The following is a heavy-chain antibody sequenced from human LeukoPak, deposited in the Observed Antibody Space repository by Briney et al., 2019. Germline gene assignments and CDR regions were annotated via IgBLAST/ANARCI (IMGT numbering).Heavy chain of an antibody. CDR2: IRNDGSNE. J-gene: IGHJ4*02. CDR1: GFTFSSYG. CDR3: AKLFRDTAILKESY. V-gene: IGHV3-30*02. D-gene: IGHD5-18*01. Sequence: PGGSLRLSCAASGFTFSSYGMHWVRQAPGKGLEWVAFIRNDGSNEYYADSVKGRFTISRDNSKNTLFLQMNSLRAEDTAVYYCAKLFRDTAILKESYWGQGTLVTVSS.